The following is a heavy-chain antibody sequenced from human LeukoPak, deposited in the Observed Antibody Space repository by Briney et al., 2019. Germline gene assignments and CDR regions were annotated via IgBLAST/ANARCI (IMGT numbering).Heavy chain of an antibody. J-gene: IGHJ5*02. Sequence: SSVKVSCKASGGTFSSYAISWVRQAPGQGLEWMGGIIPIFGTANYAQKFQGRVTITADESTSTAYMELSSLRSEDTAVYYCARDLVPAAIGWFDPWGQGTLVTVSS. CDR3: ARDLVPAAIGWFDP. CDR1: GGTFSSYA. V-gene: IGHV1-69*13. CDR2: IIPIFGTA. D-gene: IGHD2-2*02.